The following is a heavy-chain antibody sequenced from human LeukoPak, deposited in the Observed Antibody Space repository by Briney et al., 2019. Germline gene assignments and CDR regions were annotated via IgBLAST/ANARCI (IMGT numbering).Heavy chain of an antibody. CDR3: ARGVRVKWRLWYFDL. V-gene: IGHV4-34*01. J-gene: IGHJ2*01. Sequence: SETLSLTCAVYGGSFSGYYWSWIRQPPGKGLEWIGEINHSGSTNYNPSLKSRVTISVDTSKNQFSLKLSSVTAADTAVYYCARGVRVKWRLWYFDLWGRGTLVTVSS. CDR2: INHSGST. D-gene: IGHD1-26*01. CDR1: GGSFSGYY.